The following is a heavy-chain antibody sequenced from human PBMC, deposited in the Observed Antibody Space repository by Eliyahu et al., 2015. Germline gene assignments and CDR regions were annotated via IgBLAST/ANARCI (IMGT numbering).Heavy chain of an antibody. V-gene: IGHV4-39*01. CDR2: IFYNSGRT. Sequence: HIQESXPRLLKPPQTLSLTCSVSGASVTNRNXXWGWVRXPPGGGLQWIATIFYNSGRTFYSSSLRGRTTISVGDSTSNRLYLEMTSLTASDTAVYFCVRQVGYGAAYGPHYFDSWGPGIAVTVS. D-gene: IGHD2-2*03. CDR3: VRQVGYGAAYGPHYFDS. J-gene: IGHJ4*02. CDR1: GASVTNRNXX.